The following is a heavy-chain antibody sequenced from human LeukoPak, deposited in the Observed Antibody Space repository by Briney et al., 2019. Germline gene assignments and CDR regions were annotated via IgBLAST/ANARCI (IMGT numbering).Heavy chain of an antibody. CDR3: AKDMEVADLYYYYGMDV. V-gene: IGHV3-9*01. D-gene: IGHD6-19*01. CDR1: GFTFDDYA. CDR2: ISWNSGSI. Sequence: GGSLRLSCAASGFTFDDYAMHWVRQAPGKGLEWVSGISWNSGSIGYAGSVKGRFTISRDNAKNSLYLQMNSLRAEDTALYYCAKDMEVADLYYYYGMDVWGQGTTVTVSS. J-gene: IGHJ6*02.